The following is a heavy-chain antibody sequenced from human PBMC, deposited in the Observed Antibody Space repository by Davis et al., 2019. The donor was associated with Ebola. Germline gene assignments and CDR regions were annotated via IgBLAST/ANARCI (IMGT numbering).Heavy chain of an antibody. CDR1: GFTFSSYS. J-gene: IGHJ6*02. CDR3: AKDHYSSSYYYGMDV. V-gene: IGHV3-21*04. CDR2: ISSSSSYI. D-gene: IGHD6-6*01. Sequence: PGGSLRLSCAASGFTFSSYSMNWVRQAPGKGLEWVSSISSSSSYIYYADSVKGRFTISRDNAKNSLYLQMNSLRAEDTALYYCAKDHYSSSYYYGMDVWGQGTTVTVSS.